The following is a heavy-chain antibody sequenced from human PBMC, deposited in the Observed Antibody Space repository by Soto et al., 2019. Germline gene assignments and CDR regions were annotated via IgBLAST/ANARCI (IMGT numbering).Heavy chain of an antibody. D-gene: IGHD4-17*01. CDR3: ARRYGPGFDY. Sequence: PSETLSLTCTVSGGSISSSSYYWGWIRQPPGKGLEWIGYIYYSGSTNYNPSPKSRVTISVDTSKNQFSLKLSSVTAADTAVYYCARRYGPGFDYWGQGTLVTVSS. CDR1: GGSISSSSYY. CDR2: IYYSGST. J-gene: IGHJ4*02. V-gene: IGHV4-61*05.